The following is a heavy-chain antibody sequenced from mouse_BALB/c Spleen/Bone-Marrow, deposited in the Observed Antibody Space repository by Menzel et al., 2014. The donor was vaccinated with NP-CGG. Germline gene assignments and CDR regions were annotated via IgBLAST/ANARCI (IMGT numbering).Heavy chain of an antibody. Sequence: EVQVVESGGGLVQPGGSLRLSCATSGFTFTDYYMNWVRQPPGKALEWLGFIRTKANGFTTEYSASEKSRFTISKNNSQNILCLQMNTLRADDSPTYCSARDKGRVFFDYRGQGTTLTVSS. CDR2: IRTKANGFTT. CDR1: GFTFTDYY. J-gene: IGHJ2*01. V-gene: IGHV7-3*02. CDR3: ARDKGRVFFDY.